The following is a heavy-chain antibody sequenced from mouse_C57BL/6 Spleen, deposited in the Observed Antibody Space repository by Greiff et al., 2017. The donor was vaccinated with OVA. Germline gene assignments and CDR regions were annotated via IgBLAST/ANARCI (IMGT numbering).Heavy chain of an antibody. CDR3: ASYDGYYPFAY. D-gene: IGHD2-3*01. V-gene: IGHV2-2*01. Sequence: VQLQESGPGLVQPSQSLSITCTVSGFSLTSYGVHWVRQSPGKGLEWLGVIWSGGSTDYNAAFISRLSISKDNSKSQVFFKMNSLQADDTAIYYCASYDGYYPFAYWGQGTLVTVSA. J-gene: IGHJ3*01. CDR1: GFSLTSYG. CDR2: IWSGGST.